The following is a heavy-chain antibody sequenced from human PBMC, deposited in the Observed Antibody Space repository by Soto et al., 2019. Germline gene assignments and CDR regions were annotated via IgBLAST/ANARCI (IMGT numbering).Heavy chain of an antibody. CDR2: IIPIFGTA. J-gene: IGHJ4*02. V-gene: IGHV1-69*12. CDR1: GGTFSSYA. CDR3: ARGGVYCSGGSCFFDY. Sequence: QVQLAQSGAEVKKPGSSVKVSCKASGGTFSSYAISWVRQAPGQGLEWMGGIIPIFGTANYAQKFQGRVTITADESTSTAYMELSSLRSEDTAVYYCARGGVYCSGGSCFFDYWGQGTLVTVSS. D-gene: IGHD2-15*01.